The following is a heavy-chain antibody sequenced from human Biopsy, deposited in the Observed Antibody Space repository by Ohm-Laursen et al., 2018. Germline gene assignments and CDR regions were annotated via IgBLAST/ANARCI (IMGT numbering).Heavy chain of an antibody. J-gene: IGHJ4*02. CDR2: IIPSLDLA. CDR3: ARGGKYYDSSGFYHVSLDY. Sequence: GASVKVSCKISGDTFKNYALTWVRQAPGQGLEWMGRIIPSLDLADNAHQFQGRVTITADKSTSTAYMEVTNLRPEDTAMYYCARGGKYYDSSGFYHVSLDYWGQGSLVIVSS. CDR1: GDTFKNYA. V-gene: IGHV1-69*04. D-gene: IGHD3-22*01.